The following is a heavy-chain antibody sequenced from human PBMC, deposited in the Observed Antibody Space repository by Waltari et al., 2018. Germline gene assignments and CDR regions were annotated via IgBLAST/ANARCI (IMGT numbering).Heavy chain of an antibody. Sequence: EVQLVESGGVVVQPGGSLRLSCAASGFTFDDYTMHWVRQVPGKGLEWVSLISWDGGSTYYADAVKGRFTISRDNSKNSLYLQMNSLRTEDTALYYCAKDISAAGMVDYWGQGTLVTVSS. CDR1: GFTFDDYT. D-gene: IGHD6-13*01. CDR2: ISWDGGST. J-gene: IGHJ4*02. CDR3: AKDISAAGMVDY. V-gene: IGHV3-43*01.